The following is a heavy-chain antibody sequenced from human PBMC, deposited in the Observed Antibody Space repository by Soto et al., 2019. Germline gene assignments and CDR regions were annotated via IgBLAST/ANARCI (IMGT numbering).Heavy chain of an antibody. CDR2: IFHDGTA. J-gene: IGHJ4*02. CDR1: GVSISSGNW. D-gene: IGHD3-10*01. V-gene: IGHV4-4*02. CDR3: ARLVYDTRLNYMYFDF. Sequence: SETLSLTCAVSGVSISSGNWWTWVRQPPQRGLEYIGEIFHDGTANYYPSFERRVAISVDTSKNQFSLKLTSVTAADTAIYFCARLVYDTRLNYMYFDFWGQGALVTVSS.